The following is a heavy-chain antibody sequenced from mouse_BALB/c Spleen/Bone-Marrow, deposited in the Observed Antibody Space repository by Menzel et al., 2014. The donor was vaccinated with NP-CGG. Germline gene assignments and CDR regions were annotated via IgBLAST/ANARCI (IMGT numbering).Heavy chain of an antibody. D-gene: IGHD1-1*01. CDR2: INSNGGST. CDR1: GFTFSSYG. J-gene: IGHJ2*01. CDR3: ARERYYGNGRIFEY. Sequence: EVKLVESGGGLVQPGGPLKLFCAASGFTFSSYGMSWVRQTPDERLELVATINSNGGSTYYPDSVKGRFTISRDNAKNALYLQMNSLKSEDTAMYYCARERYYGNGRIFEYWGQGTTLTVSS. V-gene: IGHV5-6-3*01.